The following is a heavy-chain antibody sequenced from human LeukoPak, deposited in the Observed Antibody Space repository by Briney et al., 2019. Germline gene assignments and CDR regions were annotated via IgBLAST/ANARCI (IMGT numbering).Heavy chain of an antibody. Sequence: GGSLRLSCAASGFTVSSNYMSWVRQAPGKGLEWVSVIYSGGSTYYADSVKGRFTISRDNSKNTLYLQMNSLRAEDTAVYYCARGYKKQLVQLDYWGQGTLVTVFS. D-gene: IGHD6-6*01. CDR2: IYSGGST. J-gene: IGHJ4*02. CDR1: GFTVSSNY. CDR3: ARGYKKQLVQLDY. V-gene: IGHV3-53*01.